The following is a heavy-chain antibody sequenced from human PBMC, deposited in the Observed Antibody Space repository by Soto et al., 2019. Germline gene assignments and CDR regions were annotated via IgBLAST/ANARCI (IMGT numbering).Heavy chain of an antibody. D-gene: IGHD5-12*01. CDR1: GFTFSSYW. V-gene: IGHV3-74*01. Sequence: GGSLRLSCAASGFTFSSYWMHWVRQAPGKGLVWVSRINSDGSSTSYADSVKGQFTISRDNAKNTLYLQMNSLRAEDTAVYYCAREMGYSGYDSHRIYYYYYGMDVWGQGTTVTVSS. J-gene: IGHJ6*02. CDR2: INSDGSST. CDR3: AREMGYSGYDSHRIYYYYYGMDV.